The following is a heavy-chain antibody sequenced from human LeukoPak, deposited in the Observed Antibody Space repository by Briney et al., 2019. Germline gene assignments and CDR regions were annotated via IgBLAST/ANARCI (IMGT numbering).Heavy chain of an antibody. V-gene: IGHV3-20*04. D-gene: IGHD2-2*01. J-gene: IGHJ4*02. CDR3: ARAELGYCSTTSCGVIDF. Sequence: PGGSLRLSCAASGFTFDDYGMSWVRHAPGKGMEWVSGINWNGGSTGYADSVKGRVTISRDNARNALYLQMNSLRAEDTALFYCARAELGYCSTTSCGVIDFWGQGTLVTVSS. CDR2: INWNGGST. CDR1: GFTFDDYG.